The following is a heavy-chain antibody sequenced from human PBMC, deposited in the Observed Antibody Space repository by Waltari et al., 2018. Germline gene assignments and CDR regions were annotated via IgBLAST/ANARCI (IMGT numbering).Heavy chain of an antibody. CDR3: SKRLDI. CDR1: GFTFSTGW. V-gene: IGHV3-7*01. J-gene: IGHJ3*02. Sequence: EVQLVESGGGLVQPGGSLRLSCEASGFTFSTGWMGWVRQAPGKGLQGVANINQDGGEKYYLDSVKGRFTISRDNAKKSVYLEMNSLRAEDTAIYYCSKRLDIWGRGTMVAVSS. CDR2: INQDGGEK.